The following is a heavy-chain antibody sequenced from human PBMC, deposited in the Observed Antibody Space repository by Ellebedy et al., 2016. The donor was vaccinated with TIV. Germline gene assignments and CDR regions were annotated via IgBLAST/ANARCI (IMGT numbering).Heavy chain of an antibody. CDR2: ISAYTGNT. CDR3: ARDMVQGMVARYLWFDY. Sequence: ASVKVSCKTSGYAFASYGIAWVRQAPGQGLEYMGWISAYTGNTEYAQKFQGKVTMTTDITTGTAYMEMRSLRYDDTAVYYCARDMVQGMVARYLWFDYWGQGTLVTVSS. V-gene: IGHV1-18*01. D-gene: IGHD5-12*01. J-gene: IGHJ4*02. CDR1: GYAFASYG.